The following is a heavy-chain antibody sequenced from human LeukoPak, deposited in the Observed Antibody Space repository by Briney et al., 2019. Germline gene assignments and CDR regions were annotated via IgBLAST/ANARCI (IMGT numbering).Heavy chain of an antibody. D-gene: IGHD6-13*01. V-gene: IGHV3-48*03. CDR3: ARGYSSSWYGFDY. J-gene: IGHJ4*02. CDR1: GFTFSSYE. CDR2: ISSSGSTI. Sequence: PGGSLRLSCAASGFTFSSYEMNWVRRAPGKGLEWVSYISSSGSTIYYADSVKGRFTISRDNAKNSLYLQMNSLRAEDTAVYYCARGYSSSWYGFDYWGQGTLVTVSS.